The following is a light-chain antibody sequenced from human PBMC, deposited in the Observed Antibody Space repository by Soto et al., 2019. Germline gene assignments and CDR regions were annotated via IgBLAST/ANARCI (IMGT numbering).Light chain of an antibody. J-gene: IGKJ1*01. Sequence: DIQMTQSPSTLSGSVGDSVTITCRASQSISSWLAWYQQKPGKAPKLLIYDASSLESGVPSRFSGSGSGTEFTLTISSLQPDDFATYYCQQYNSYSWTFGQGTKVDI. V-gene: IGKV1-5*01. CDR2: DAS. CDR1: QSISSW. CDR3: QQYNSYSWT.